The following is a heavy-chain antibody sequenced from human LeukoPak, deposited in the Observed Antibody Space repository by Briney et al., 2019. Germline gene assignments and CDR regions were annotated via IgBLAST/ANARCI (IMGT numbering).Heavy chain of an antibody. V-gene: IGHV3-30*02. CDR2: IRYDGSNT. D-gene: IGHD3-3*01. Sequence: GGSLRLSCAVSGFTFSRYWMNWVRRAPGKGLEWVAFIRYDGSNTYYADSVKGRFTISRDNSKNALYLQMDSLKPEDTAVYYCAKPEGVYDFWTGYYTGPFDYWGQGTLVTVSS. CDR3: AKPEGVYDFWTGYYTGPFDY. J-gene: IGHJ4*02. CDR1: GFTFSRYW.